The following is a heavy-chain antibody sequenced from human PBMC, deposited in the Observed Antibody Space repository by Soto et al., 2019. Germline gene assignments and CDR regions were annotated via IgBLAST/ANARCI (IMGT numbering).Heavy chain of an antibody. V-gene: IGHV1-24*01. CDR1: GYTLTELS. CDR3: ATWVYSGSYSFDY. J-gene: IGHJ4*02. D-gene: IGHD1-26*01. CDR2: FDPEDGET. Sequence: ASVQVTCKVSGYTLTELSMHWVRQAPGKGLEWMGGFDPEDGETIYAQKFQGRVTMTEDTSTDTAYMELSSLRSEDTAVYYCATWVYSGSYSFDYWGQGTLGTVS.